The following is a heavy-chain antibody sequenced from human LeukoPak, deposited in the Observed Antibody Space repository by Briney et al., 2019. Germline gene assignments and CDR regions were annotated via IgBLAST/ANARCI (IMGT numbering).Heavy chain of an antibody. D-gene: IGHD3-10*01. V-gene: IGHV3-21*01. J-gene: IGHJ5*02. CDR1: GFTFSSYS. Sequence: GGWLTLSCAASGFTFSSYSMNWVRQPAGRVLEWVSSISSSSTYIYYTDSMKGRFSISRDNAKSSLYLQMNSLRAEDTTVYYCARVMVGGFILNWFDPWGQGTLVTVSS. CDR2: ISSSSTYI. CDR3: ARVMVGGFILNWFDP.